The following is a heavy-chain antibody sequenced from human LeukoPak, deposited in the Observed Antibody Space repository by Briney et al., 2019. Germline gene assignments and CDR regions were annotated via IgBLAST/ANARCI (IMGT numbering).Heavy chain of an antibody. CDR1: GFTFSSYG. Sequence: PGGSLRLSCAASGFTFSSYGMHWVRQAPGKGLEWVAVISYDGSNKYYADSVEGRFTISRDNAKNSLYLQMNSLRAEDTAVYYCATEATYYYDSSDYYGRYYFDYWGQGTLVTVSS. CDR3: ATEATYYYDSSDYYGRYYFDY. J-gene: IGHJ4*02. D-gene: IGHD3-22*01. CDR2: ISYDGSNK. V-gene: IGHV3-30*03.